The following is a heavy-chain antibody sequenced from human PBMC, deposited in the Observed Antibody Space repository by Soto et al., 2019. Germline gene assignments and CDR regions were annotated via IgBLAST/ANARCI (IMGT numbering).Heavy chain of an antibody. CDR2: IYYSGST. V-gene: IGHV4-31*03. D-gene: IGHD3-22*01. CDR1: GGSISGGGYY. CDR3: ARAVRYYFDF. J-gene: IGHJ4*02. Sequence: QVQLQESGPGLVKPSQTLSLTCTVSGGSISGGGYYWSWIRQHPGKGLEWIGYIYYSGSTFYNPSLQSRVTISVDTSENQFSLRLTSVTAADTAVYYCARAVRYYFDFWGQGTLVTVSS.